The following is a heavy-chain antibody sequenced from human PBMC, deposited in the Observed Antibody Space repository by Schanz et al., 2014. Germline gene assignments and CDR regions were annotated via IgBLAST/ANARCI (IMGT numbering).Heavy chain of an antibody. V-gene: IGHV3-7*01. CDR1: GFTFGDYA. J-gene: IGHJ6*02. D-gene: IGHD2-8*01. CDR2: IKQDGSEK. Sequence: EVQLVESGGGLVKPGRSLRLSCTASGFTFGDYAMSWFRQAPGKGLEWVANIKQDGSEKYYVDSVKGRFTISRDNAKNSQYLQMNSLRAEDTTVYYCARAGCIHGACKYGMDVWGQGTTVTVSS. CDR3: ARAGCIHGACKYGMDV.